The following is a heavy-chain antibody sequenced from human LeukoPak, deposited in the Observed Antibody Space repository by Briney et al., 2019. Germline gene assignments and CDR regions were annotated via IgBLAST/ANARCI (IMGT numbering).Heavy chain of an antibody. CDR1: GASFGGYY. CDR3: ARPVHYDILTGYYRGGEFDY. D-gene: IGHD3-9*01. Sequence: KSSETLSLTCAVYGASFGGYYWSGIRQPPGKGLEWFGEINHSGSTNYNPSLKSRVTISVDTSKNQSSLKLSSVPAADTAVYYCARPVHYDILTGYYRGGEFDYWGQGTLVTVSS. CDR2: INHSGST. V-gene: IGHV4-34*01. J-gene: IGHJ4*02.